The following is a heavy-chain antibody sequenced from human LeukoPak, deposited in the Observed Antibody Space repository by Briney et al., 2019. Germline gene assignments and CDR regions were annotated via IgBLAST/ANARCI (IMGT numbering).Heavy chain of an antibody. Sequence: SETLSLTCAVYGGSFSGYYWSWIRQPPGKGLEWIGEINHSGSTNYNLSLKSRVTISVDTSKNQFSLKLSSVTAADTAVYYCARGRVYCSSTSCYKGYYYCYYYMDVWGKGTTVTVSS. D-gene: IGHD2-2*02. V-gene: IGHV4-34*01. CDR1: GGSFSGYY. J-gene: IGHJ6*03. CDR3: ARGRVYCSSTSCYKGYYYCYYYMDV. CDR2: INHSGST.